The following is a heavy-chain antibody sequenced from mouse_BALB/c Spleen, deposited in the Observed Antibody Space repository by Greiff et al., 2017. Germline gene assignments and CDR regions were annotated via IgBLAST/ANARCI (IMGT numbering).Heavy chain of an antibody. V-gene: IGHV3-8*02. J-gene: IGHJ1*01. CDR2: ISYSGST. CDR3: ARIYGSSHWYFDV. D-gene: IGHD1-1*01. Sequence: VQLKESGPSLVKPSQTLSLTCSVTGDSITSGYWNWIRKFPGNKLEYMGYISYSGSTYYNPSLKSRISITRDTSKNQYYLQLNSVTTEDTATYYCARIYGSSHWYFDVWGAGTTVTVSS. CDR1: GDSITSGY.